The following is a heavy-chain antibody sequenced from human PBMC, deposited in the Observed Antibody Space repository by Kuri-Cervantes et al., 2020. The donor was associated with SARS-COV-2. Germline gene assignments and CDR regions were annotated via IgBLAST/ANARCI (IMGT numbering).Heavy chain of an antibody. CDR2: IYYSGST. V-gene: IGHV4-39*07. D-gene: IGHD3-10*01. Sequence: SETLSLTCTVSGGSISSSSYYWGWIRQPPGKGLEWIGSIYYSGSTYYNPSLKSRVTISVDTSKNQFSLKLSSVTAADTAVYYCARGPYGSGSYYTDYWGQGTLVTVSS. CDR1: GGSISSSSYY. J-gene: IGHJ4*02. CDR3: ARGPYGSGSYYTDY.